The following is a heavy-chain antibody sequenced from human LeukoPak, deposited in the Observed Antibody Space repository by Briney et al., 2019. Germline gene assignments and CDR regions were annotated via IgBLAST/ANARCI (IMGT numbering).Heavy chain of an antibody. Sequence: SETLSLTCTVSGGSISSSGYYWDWIRQPPGKGLEWIGSISQSGTTYYNPPLKSRVTIFVDTSKSQFSLKLNSVTAADTAVYYRARRRVVARGYFDYWGQGVLVTVSS. V-gene: IGHV4-39*01. J-gene: IGHJ4*02. D-gene: IGHD2-15*01. CDR3: ARRRVVARGYFDY. CDR1: GGSISSSGYY. CDR2: ISQSGTT.